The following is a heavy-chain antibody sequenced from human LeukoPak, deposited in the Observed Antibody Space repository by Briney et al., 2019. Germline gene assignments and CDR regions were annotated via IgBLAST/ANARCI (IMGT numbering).Heavy chain of an antibody. V-gene: IGHV3-66*01. D-gene: IGHD2-15*01. CDR1: GFTVSSNF. CDR3: ARGGVVVAAIDAFDI. Sequence: GGSLRLPCAASGFTVSSNFMSWVRQAPGKGLEWVSLIYSGGSTYYADSVKGRFTISRGISKNTLFLQLNSLRAEDTAVYYCARGGVVVAAIDAFDIWGQGTLVTVSS. J-gene: IGHJ3*02. CDR2: IYSGGST.